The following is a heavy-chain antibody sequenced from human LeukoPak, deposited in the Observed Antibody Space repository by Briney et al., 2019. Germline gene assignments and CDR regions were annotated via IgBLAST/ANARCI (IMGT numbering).Heavy chain of an antibody. CDR3: ARPLDFDGNSNWYFDL. CDR1: EFSFINYW. CDR2: IYPGDSDT. D-gene: IGHD4-23*01. Sequence: GESLKISCKGTEFSFINYWIAWVRQMPGKGLEWMGIIYPGDSDTKISPSFEGQVTISADKSISTAYLHLSGLKASDTAMYYCARPLDFDGNSNWYFDLWGRGTLLTVSS. J-gene: IGHJ2*01. V-gene: IGHV5-51*01.